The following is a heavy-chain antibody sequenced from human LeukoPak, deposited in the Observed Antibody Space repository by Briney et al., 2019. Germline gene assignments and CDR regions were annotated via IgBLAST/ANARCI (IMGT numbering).Heavy chain of an antibody. D-gene: IGHD3-10*01. Sequence: GGSLRLSCAASGFTFSNAWMSWVGQAPGKGREWVGRIKSKTDGGTTDYAAPVKGRFTISRDDSKNTLYLQMNSLKTEDTAVYYCTIPPMYYYGSGSSGYWGQGTLVTVSS. V-gene: IGHV3-15*01. CDR1: GFTFSNAW. CDR3: TIPPMYYYGSGSSGY. J-gene: IGHJ4*02. CDR2: IKSKTDGGTT.